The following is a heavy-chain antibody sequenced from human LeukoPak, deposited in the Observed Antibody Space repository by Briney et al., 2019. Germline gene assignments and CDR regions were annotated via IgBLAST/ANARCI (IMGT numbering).Heavy chain of an antibody. CDR3: TRVTTNGYFEY. D-gene: IGHD1/OR15-1a*01. CDR1: GFTVSRFW. J-gene: IGHJ4*02. Sequence: GGSLRLAWAAAGFTVSRFWIACVRQSPGKGLEWVASINFDESERNHVDSVKGQFTISRDNDQNSLYLQMNSLRAEATAVYFCTRVTTNGYFEYWGQGTLVTVSS. CDR2: INFDESER. V-gene: IGHV3-7*04.